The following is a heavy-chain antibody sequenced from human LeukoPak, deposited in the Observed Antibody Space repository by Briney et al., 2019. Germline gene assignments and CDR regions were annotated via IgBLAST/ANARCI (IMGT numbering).Heavy chain of an antibody. V-gene: IGHV1-18*01. CDR2: ISAYNGNT. D-gene: IGHD3-10*01. CDR1: GYTFTNYG. J-gene: IGHJ4*02. Sequence: ATVKVSCKTSGYTFTNYGITWVREAPGQGREWMGWISAYNGNTNYAQKLQGRVTMTTDTSTSTAYMELRSLRSDDTAVYYCARAKNYSGSGSSTPFDYWGQGTLVTVSS. CDR3: ARAKNYSGSGSSTPFDY.